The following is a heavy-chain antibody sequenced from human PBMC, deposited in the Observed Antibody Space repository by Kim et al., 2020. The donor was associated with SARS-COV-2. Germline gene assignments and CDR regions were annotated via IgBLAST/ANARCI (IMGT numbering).Heavy chain of an antibody. J-gene: IGHJ6*01. CDR3: ASQITMVRGVIPNYGMDV. V-gene: IGHV1-69*04. CDR1: GGTFSSYA. D-gene: IGHD3-10*01. Sequence: SVKVSCKASGGTFSSYAISWVRQAPGQGLEWMGRIIPILGIANYAQKFQGRVTITADKSTSTAYMELSSLRSEHTAVYYCASQITMVRGVIPNYGMDVW. CDR2: IIPILGIA.